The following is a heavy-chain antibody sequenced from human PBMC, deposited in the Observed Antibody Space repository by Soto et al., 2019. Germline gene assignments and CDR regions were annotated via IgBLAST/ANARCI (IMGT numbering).Heavy chain of an antibody. J-gene: IGHJ6*02. CDR1: GYTFTSYD. CDR3: ARYFDWASPLYYYGMDV. CDR2: MNPNTGNS. V-gene: IGHV1-8*01. D-gene: IGHD3-9*01. Sequence: ASVKVSCKASGYTFTSYDIYWVRQATGQGLEWMGWMNPNTGNSGYAQKFQGRVTMTSDTSISTAHMELSSLRSEDTAVYYCARYFDWASPLYYYGMDVWGQVTTVTVSS.